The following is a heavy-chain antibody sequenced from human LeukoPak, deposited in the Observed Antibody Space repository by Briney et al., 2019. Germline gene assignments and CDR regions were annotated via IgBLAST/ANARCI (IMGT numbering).Heavy chain of an antibody. CDR1: GYTITSYY. J-gene: IGHJ4*02. CDR3: ARSVKMPTIVH. CDR2: INPRGGST. D-gene: IGHD5-24*01. V-gene: IGHV1-46*03. Sequence: ASVKVSCKASGYTITSYYMHWVRQAPGQGLGWMGIINPRGGSTGYAQKFQGRVTMTRDTSTSTVYMELSSLRSEDTAVYYCARSVKMPTIVHWGQGTLVTVSS.